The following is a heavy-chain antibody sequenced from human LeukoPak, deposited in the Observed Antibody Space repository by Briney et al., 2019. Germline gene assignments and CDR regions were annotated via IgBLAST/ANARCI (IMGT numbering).Heavy chain of an antibody. CDR3: ARSAEQQPAGYFDY. CDR1: GGSISGYY. V-gene: IGHV4-34*01. J-gene: IGHJ4*02. CDR2: INHSGST. D-gene: IGHD6-13*01. Sequence: PSETLSLTCAVYGGSISGYYWSWIRQPPGKGLEWIGEINHSGSTNYNPSLKSRVTISVDTSKNQFSLKLSSVTAADTAVYYCARSAEQQPAGYFDYWGQGPLVTVSS.